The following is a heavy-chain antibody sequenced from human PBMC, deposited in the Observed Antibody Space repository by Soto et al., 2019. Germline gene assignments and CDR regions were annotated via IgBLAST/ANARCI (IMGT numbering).Heavy chain of an antibody. Sequence: EVQLLESGGGLVQPGGSLRLSCAASGFTFSSYAMSWVRQAPGKGLEWVSAISGSGGSTYYADSVKGRFTISRDNSKNTLYLQMNSLRAEDMAVYYCAKDWGYCSGGSCYSGPYFDYWGQGTLVTVSS. J-gene: IGHJ4*02. V-gene: IGHV3-23*01. CDR2: ISGSGGST. CDR3: AKDWGYCSGGSCYSGPYFDY. CDR1: GFTFSSYA. D-gene: IGHD2-15*01.